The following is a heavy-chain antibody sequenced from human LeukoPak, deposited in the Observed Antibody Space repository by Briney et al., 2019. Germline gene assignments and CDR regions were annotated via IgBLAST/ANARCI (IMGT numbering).Heavy chain of an antibody. Sequence: EESLKISCRGSGYSFATYWIGWVRQMPGKGLEWMGIISPADSDTRYSPSFQGQVTISADKSISSAYLQWSSLKASDTAIYYCARRDLGTFYFDYWGQGTLVTASS. CDR3: ARRDLGTFYFDY. CDR1: GYSFATYW. D-gene: IGHD2/OR15-2a*01. J-gene: IGHJ4*02. V-gene: IGHV5-51*01. CDR2: ISPADSDT.